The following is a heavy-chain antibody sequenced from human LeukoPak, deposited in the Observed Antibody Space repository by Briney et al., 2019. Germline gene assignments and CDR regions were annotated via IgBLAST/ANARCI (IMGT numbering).Heavy chain of an antibody. J-gene: IGHJ5*02. Sequence: PGRSLRLSCAASGFTFSSYAMHWVRQAPGKGLEWVAVISHDGSNKYYADSVKARFTISRDNSKNTLYLQMSSLRAEDTAIYYCARETWCSSSAGGFDPWGQGTLVTVSS. CDR1: GFTFSSYA. CDR3: ARETWCSSSAGGFDP. V-gene: IGHV3-30-3*01. CDR2: ISHDGSNK. D-gene: IGHD6-19*01.